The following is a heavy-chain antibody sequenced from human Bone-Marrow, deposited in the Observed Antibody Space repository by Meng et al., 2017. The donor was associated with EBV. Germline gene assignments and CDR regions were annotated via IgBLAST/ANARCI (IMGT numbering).Heavy chain of an antibody. Sequence: EVQLVESGGGLVKPGGYLRLSCAASGFTFSNAWMSWVRQAPGKGLEWVGRIKSKTDGGTTDYAAPVKGRFTISRDDSKNTLYLQMNSLKTEDTAVYYCTTGWLQSQDQSQPYWGQGTLVTVSS. V-gene: IGHV3-15*01. D-gene: IGHD5-24*01. CDR3: TTGWLQSQDQSQPY. CDR1: GFTFSNAW. J-gene: IGHJ4*02. CDR2: IKSKTDGGTT.